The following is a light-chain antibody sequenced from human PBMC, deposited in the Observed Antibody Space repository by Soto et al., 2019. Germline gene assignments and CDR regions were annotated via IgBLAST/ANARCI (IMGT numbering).Light chain of an antibody. V-gene: IGLV2-14*03. CDR1: SRDVGGYNY. CDR3: YSYTSSNTYV. J-gene: IGLJ1*01. CDR2: DVS. Sequence: QAVVTQPASLSGAPWQAITISCPGTSRDVGGYNYVSWYQHHPGKVPQLMIYDVSNRPSGVSNRFSGSKSGNTASLTISGLQAEDEADYYCYSYTSSNTYVFGTGTKVTVL.